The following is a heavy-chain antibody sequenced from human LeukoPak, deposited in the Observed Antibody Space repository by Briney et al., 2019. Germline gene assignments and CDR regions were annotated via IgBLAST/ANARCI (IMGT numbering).Heavy chain of an antibody. V-gene: IGHV4-59*01. CDR1: GGSISSYY. CDR2: IYYSGST. J-gene: IGHJ4*02. Sequence: SETLSLTCTVSGGSISSYYWSWIRQPPGKGLEWIGYIYYSGSTNYNPSLKSRVTISVDTSKNQFSLKLSSVTAADTAVYYCARDSYYDSSGYSFDYWGQGTLVTVSS. CDR3: ARDSYYDSSGYSFDY. D-gene: IGHD3-22*01.